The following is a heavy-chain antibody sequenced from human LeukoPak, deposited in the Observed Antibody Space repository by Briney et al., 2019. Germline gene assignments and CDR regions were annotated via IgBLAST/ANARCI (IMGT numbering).Heavy chain of an antibody. CDR2: IIPIREAA. J-gene: IGHJ4*02. CDR3: GRNYYGTSGYYYYDY. V-gene: IGHV1-69*01. D-gene: IGHD3-22*01. CDR1: GGAFSTYA. Sequence: SVKVSCKASGGAFSTYAITWVRQAPGQGLEWMGGIIPIREAANYAQKFQDRLIITADESTTTAYMELSSLRSDDTAVYYCGRNYYGTSGYYYYDYWGQGTLVTVSS.